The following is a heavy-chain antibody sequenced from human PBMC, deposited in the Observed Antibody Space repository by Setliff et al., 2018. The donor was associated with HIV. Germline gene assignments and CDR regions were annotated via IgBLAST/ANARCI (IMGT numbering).Heavy chain of an antibody. CDR2: VSPGGDTT. CDR3: AKPTSGYYPRPFDL. D-gene: IGHD3-22*01. J-gene: IGHJ4*02. V-gene: IGHV3-23*01. CDR1: GFAFSTFD. Sequence: GGSLRLSCAASGFAFSTFDMNWVRQSPEKGLEWVSAVSPGGDTTYYPDSVKGRFTVSRDESRNMLFLQMNNLGVEDTAIYYCAKPTSGYYPRPFDLWGQGTMVTVSS.